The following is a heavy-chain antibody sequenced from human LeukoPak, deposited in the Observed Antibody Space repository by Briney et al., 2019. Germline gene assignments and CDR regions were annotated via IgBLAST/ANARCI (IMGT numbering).Heavy chain of an antibody. D-gene: IGHD2/OR15-2a*01. CDR1: GFTFSDYY. Sequence: GGSLRLSCAASGFTFSDYYMSWIRQAPGKGLEWVSYISSSGSTIYYADSVKGRFTISRDNAKNSLYLQMSSLRAEDTAVYYCAREVPENFNFDYWGQGTLVTVSS. V-gene: IGHV3-11*01. CDR3: AREVPENFNFDY. J-gene: IGHJ4*02. CDR2: ISSSGSTI.